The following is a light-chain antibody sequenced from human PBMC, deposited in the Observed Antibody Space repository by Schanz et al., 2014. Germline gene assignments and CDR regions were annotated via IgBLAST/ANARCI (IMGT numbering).Light chain of an antibody. V-gene: IGLV2-14*02. J-gene: IGLJ3*02. CDR3: TSYTSSSTQV. CDR2: EGS. Sequence: QSVLTQPASVSGSPGQSITISCTGTSSDVGSYNLVSWYQHHPGKAPKLMIYEGSKRPSGVSNRFSGSGSGNTASLTISGLQAEDEADYYCTSYTSSSTQVFGGGTKLTVL. CDR1: SSDVGSYNL.